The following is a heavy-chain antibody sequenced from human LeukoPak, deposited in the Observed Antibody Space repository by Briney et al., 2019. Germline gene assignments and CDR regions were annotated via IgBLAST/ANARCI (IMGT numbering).Heavy chain of an antibody. CDR2: ISYDGSNK. CDR1: GFTFSSYG. V-gene: IGHV3-30*18. Sequence: GGSLRLSCAASGFTFSSYGMHWVRQAPGKGLEWVAVISYDGSNKYYADSVKGRFTISRDNSKNTLYLQMNSLRAEDTAVYYCAKAPAPGDCWGQGTLVTVSS. CDR3: AKAPAPGDC. J-gene: IGHJ4*02.